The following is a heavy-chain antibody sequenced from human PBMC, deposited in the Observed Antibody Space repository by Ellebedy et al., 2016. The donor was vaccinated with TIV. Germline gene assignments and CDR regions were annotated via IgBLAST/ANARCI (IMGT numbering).Heavy chain of an antibody. CDR2: INHSGST. CDR3: ARRRGPYYYDSSGYYYFDY. D-gene: IGHD3-22*01. J-gene: IGHJ4*02. Sequence: SETLSLXCAVYGGSFSGYYWSWIRQPPGKGLEWIGEINHSGSTNYNPSLKSRVTISVDTSKNQFSLKLSSVTAADTAVYYCARRRGPYYYDSSGYYYFDYWGQGTLVTVSS. CDR1: GGSFSGYY. V-gene: IGHV4-34*01.